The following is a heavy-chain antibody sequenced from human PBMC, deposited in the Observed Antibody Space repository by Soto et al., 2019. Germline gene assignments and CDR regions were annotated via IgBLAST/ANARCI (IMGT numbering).Heavy chain of an antibody. CDR2: IDPSDSYT. J-gene: IGHJ4*02. D-gene: IGHD5-18*01. V-gene: IGHV5-10-1*01. CDR1: GYSFTSYW. Sequence: PGESRKISCKGSGYSFTSYWISWVRQMPGKGLEWMGRIDPSDSYTNYSPSFQGHVTISADKSISTAYLQWSSLKASDTAMYYCARHVNTAMVSDYWGQGTLVTVSS. CDR3: ARHVNTAMVSDY.